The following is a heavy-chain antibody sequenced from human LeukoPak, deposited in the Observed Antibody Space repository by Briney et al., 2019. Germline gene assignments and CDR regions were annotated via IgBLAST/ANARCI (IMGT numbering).Heavy chain of an antibody. CDR2: IYYSGST. CDR3: ARGSEDYVARTGFDY. CDR1: GGSISSGGYY. J-gene: IGHJ4*02. D-gene: IGHD4-17*01. V-gene: IGHV4-31*03. Sequence: SQTLSLTCTVSGGSISSGGYYWSWIRQHPGKGLEWIGYIYYSGSTYYNPSLKSRVTISVDTFKNQFSLKLSSVTAADTAVYYCARGSEDYVARTGFDYWGQGTLVTASS.